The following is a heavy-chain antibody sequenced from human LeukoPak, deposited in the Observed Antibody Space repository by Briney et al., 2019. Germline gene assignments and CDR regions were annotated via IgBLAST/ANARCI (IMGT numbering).Heavy chain of an antibody. CDR1: GHTLTELS. CDR3: ATSTYSGSYLVY. V-gene: IGHV1-24*01. D-gene: IGHD1-26*01. J-gene: IGHJ4*02. Sequence: ASVKVSCKVSGHTLTELSMPWVRQAPGKGLEWMGGFDPEDGETIYAQKFQGRVTMTEDTSTDTAYMELSSLRSEDTAVYYCATSTYSGSYLVYWGQGTLVTVSS. CDR2: FDPEDGET.